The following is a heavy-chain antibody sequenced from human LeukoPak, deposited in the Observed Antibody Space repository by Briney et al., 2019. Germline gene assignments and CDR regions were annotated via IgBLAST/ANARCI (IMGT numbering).Heavy chain of an antibody. J-gene: IGHJ4*02. CDR1: GFTFSSYE. V-gene: IGHV3-48*03. D-gene: IGHD3-22*01. CDR3: ARDGRRGYYDSSGYPDY. CDR2: ISSSGSTI. Sequence: GGSLRLSCAASGFTFSSYEMNWVRQAPGKGLEWVSYISSSGSTIYYADSVKGRFTISRDNAKNSLYLQMNSLRAEDTAVYYCARDGRRGYYDSSGYPDYWGQGTLVTVSS.